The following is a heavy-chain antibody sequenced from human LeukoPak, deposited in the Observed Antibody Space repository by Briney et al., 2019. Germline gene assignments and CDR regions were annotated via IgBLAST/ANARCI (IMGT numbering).Heavy chain of an antibody. CDR3: ARARRYCSSTSCSYYMDV. V-gene: IGHV1-8*03. J-gene: IGHJ6*03. Sequence: ASVKVSCKASGGTFSSYAISWVRQAPGQGLEWMGWMNPNSGNTGYAQKFQGRVTITRNTSISTAYMELSSLRSEDTAVYYCARARRYCSSTSCSYYMDVWGKGTTVTVSS. CDR2: MNPNSGNT. CDR1: GGTFSSYA. D-gene: IGHD2-2*01.